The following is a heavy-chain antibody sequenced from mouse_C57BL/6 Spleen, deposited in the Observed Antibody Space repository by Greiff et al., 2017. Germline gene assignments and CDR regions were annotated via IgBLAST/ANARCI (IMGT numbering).Heavy chain of an antibody. V-gene: IGHV1-64*01. CDR3: ARWGWDEGFDY. CDR2: IHPNSGST. CDR1: GYTFTSYW. D-gene: IGHD4-1*01. Sequence: QVQLQQPGAELVKPGASVKLSCKASGYTFTSYWMHWVKQRPGQGLEWIGMIHPNSGSTNYNEKFKSKATLTVEKSASTAYMQLSSLTSEDSAVYYCARWGWDEGFDYWGQGTTLTVSS. J-gene: IGHJ2*01.